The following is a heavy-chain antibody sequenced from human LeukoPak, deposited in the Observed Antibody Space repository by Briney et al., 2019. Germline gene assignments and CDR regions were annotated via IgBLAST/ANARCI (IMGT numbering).Heavy chain of an antibody. Sequence: GGSLRLSCVASGFTFSSYAMSWVRQAPGKGLEWVSAISGSGGSTYYADSVKGRFTISRDNSKNTLYLQMNSLRAEDTAVYYCAKAKAMVMLTPYFDYWGQGTLVTVSS. CDR2: ISGSGGST. D-gene: IGHD5-18*01. CDR3: AKAKAMVMLTPYFDY. J-gene: IGHJ4*02. CDR1: GFTFSSYA. V-gene: IGHV3-23*01.